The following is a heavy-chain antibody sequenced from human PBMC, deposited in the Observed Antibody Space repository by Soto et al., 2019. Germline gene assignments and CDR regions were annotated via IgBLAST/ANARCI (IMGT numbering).Heavy chain of an antibody. CDR1: GFTFIAYS. V-gene: IGHV3-21*06. J-gene: IGHJ4*02. CDR2: ITSSSTYI. CDR3: ARDLLEGYGHARQPDY. Sequence: GGSLRLSCVASGFTFIAYSMSWVRQAAGQGLEWVSSITSSSTYIYYTRSVEGRFTISRDDAKNSLHLQMNSLRAEDTAVYYCARDLLEGYGHARQPDYWGQGTLVTVSS. D-gene: IGHD5-18*01.